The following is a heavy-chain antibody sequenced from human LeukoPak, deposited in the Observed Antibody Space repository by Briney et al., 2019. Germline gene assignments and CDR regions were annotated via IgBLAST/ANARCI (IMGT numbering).Heavy chain of an antibody. D-gene: IGHD3-3*01. CDR3: ARVGAGWSAAYYFDY. CDR1: AYSISSSYY. Sequence: TSETLSLTCAVSAYSISSSYYWGWIRQPPGGGLEYIGTIYYSGSTHYNPSIESRVTISIDVSKNHFSLHPSSVTAADTAVYYCARVGAGWSAAYYFDYWGQGTLVTVSS. V-gene: IGHV4-38-2*01. J-gene: IGHJ4*02. CDR2: IYYSGST.